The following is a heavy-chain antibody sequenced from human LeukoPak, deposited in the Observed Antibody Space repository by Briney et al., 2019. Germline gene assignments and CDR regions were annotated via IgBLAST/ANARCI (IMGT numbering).Heavy chain of an antibody. CDR3: ARLDSSGCLSV. V-gene: IGHV4-59*08. CDR2: MYYSGST. Sequence: SETLSLTCTVSGGSISGYSWTWIRQPPGKGLEWIGYMYYSGSTKYNPSLRSRVTISVDTSKNQISLKVNSVTAADTAVYYCARLDSSGCLSVWGQGTLVTVSS. CDR1: GGSISGYS. D-gene: IGHD6-19*01. J-gene: IGHJ1*01.